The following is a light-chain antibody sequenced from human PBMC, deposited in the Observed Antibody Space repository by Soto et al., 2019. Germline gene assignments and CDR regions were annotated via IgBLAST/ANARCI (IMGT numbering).Light chain of an antibody. CDR2: DAS. CDR3: QQRIYCPFT. CDR1: QNVNSY. J-gene: IGKJ4*01. V-gene: IGKV3-11*01. Sequence: EIVLTQSPATLSVSPGERATLSCRASQNVNSYLAWYQQKPGQAPRLLIYDASNRATGIPARFGGSGSGTDITLTLRCLEPEDFAVYYCQQRIYCPFTFGGGTKVEIK.